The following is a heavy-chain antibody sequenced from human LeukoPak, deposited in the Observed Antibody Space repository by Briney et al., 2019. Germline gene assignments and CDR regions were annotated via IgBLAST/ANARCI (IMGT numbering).Heavy chain of an antibody. CDR2: IYTSGST. J-gene: IGHJ6*02. V-gene: IGHV4-4*07. CDR1: GGSISSYY. CDR3: ARDGVRERSPNYYYYGMDV. Sequence: SETLSLTCTASGGSISSYYWSWIRQPAGKGLEWIGRIYTSGSTNYNPSLKSRVTMSVDTSKNQFSLKLSSVTAADTAVYYCARDGVRERSPNYYYYGMDVWGQGTTVTVSS. D-gene: IGHD1-1*01.